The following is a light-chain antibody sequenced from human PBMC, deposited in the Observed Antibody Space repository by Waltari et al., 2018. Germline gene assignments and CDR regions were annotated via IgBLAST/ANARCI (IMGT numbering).Light chain of an antibody. CDR3: MQGVYFPT. CDR2: EVF. V-gene: IGKV2-29*02. J-gene: IGKJ5*01. CDR1: QSLLNSNAKTY. Sequence: DIVMTQTPLSLSVAPGQPASISCKSSQSLLNSNAKTYFYWYRQKSGQSPQPLIYEVFSRFSGVPDRFSGSGSGTDFTLKISRVEAGDVGVYYCMQGVYFPTFGQGTRLEIK.